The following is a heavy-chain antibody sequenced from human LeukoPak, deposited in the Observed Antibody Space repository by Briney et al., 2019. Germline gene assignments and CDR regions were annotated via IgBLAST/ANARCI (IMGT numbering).Heavy chain of an antibody. V-gene: IGHV3-30*02. J-gene: IGHJ3*02. CDR3: ARVGASTGAFDI. CDR1: GFTFSSYV. D-gene: IGHD1-26*01. Sequence: PGGSLRLSCAASGFTFSSYVMHWVRQAPGKGLEWVAFIRYDGSNKYYADSVKGRFTISRDNSKNTLYLQMNSLRAEDTAVYYCARVGASTGAFDIWGQGTMVTVSS. CDR2: IRYDGSNK.